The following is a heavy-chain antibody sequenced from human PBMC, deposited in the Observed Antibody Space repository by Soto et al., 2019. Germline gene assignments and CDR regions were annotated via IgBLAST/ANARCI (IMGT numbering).Heavy chain of an antibody. V-gene: IGHV3-23*01. J-gene: IGHJ4*02. CDR1: RFTFSSYA. Sequence: EVPLLESGGGLVQPGGSLRLSCAASRFTFSSYAMSWVRQAPGKGLEWVSAISARGDSTFYSDSVKGRFTISRDNSKNTLYLQMNSLRAEDTAIYYCATKTTVVRRGEDYWGQGTLVTVSS. CDR2: ISARGDST. CDR3: ATKTTVVRRGEDY. D-gene: IGHD4-17*01.